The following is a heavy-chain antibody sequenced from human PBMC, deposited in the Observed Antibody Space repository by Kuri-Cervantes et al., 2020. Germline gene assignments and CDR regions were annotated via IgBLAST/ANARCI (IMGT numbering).Heavy chain of an antibody. CDR1: GFTFSSYA. V-gene: IGHV3-23*01. J-gene: IGHJ4*02. CDR3: ATSLGYCSSTNCRTFDY. Sequence: GGCLRPACAASGFTFSSYAMSWVRQAPGKGLEWVSDISGDGETTYYADSVKGRFNISRDNSKNTLYLQMNSLRAEDTAVYYCATSLGYCSSTNCRTFDYWGQGTLVTVSS. CDR2: ISGDGETT. D-gene: IGHD2-2*01.